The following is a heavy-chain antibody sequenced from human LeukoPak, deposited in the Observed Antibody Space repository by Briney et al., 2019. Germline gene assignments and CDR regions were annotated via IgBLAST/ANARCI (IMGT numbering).Heavy chain of an antibody. CDR1: GGTFSSYT. CDR2: IIPILGIA. CDR3: ARDQGSRYYDSSGYQPFDY. Sequence: SVKVSCKASGGTFSSYTISWVRQAPGQGLEWMGRIIPILGIANYAQKFQGRVTITADKSTSTAYMELSSLRSEDTAVYYCARDQGSRYYDSSGYQPFDYWGQRTLVTVSS. J-gene: IGHJ4*02. V-gene: IGHV1-69*04. D-gene: IGHD3-22*01.